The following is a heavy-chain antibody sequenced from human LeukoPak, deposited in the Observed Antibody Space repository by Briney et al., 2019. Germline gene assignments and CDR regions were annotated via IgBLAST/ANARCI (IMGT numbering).Heavy chain of an antibody. J-gene: IGHJ3*02. D-gene: IGHD3-10*01. V-gene: IGHV3-48*02. CDR2: ISSSSSTI. Sequence: TGGSLRLSCAASGFTFSSYSMIWVRQAPGKGLEWVSYISSSSSTIYYADSVKGRFTISRDNAKNSLYLQMNSLGDEDTAVYYCARDLSGRYAFDIWGQGTMVTVSS. CDR1: GFTFSSYS. CDR3: ARDLSGRYAFDI.